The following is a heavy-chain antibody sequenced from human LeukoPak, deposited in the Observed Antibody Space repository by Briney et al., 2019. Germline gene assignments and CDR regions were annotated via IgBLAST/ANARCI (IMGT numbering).Heavy chain of an antibody. CDR3: ARGDYGGNTYIDY. D-gene: IGHD4-23*01. CDR2: IYTSGST. V-gene: IGHV4-61*02. J-gene: IGHJ4*02. CDR1: GASISSGSYY. Sequence: SETLSLTCTVSGASISSGSYYWSWIRQPAGKGLEWIGRIYTSGSTTYNPSLKSRVTISVDTSKNQFSLKLTSVTAADTAVYYCARGDYGGNTYIDYWGQGTLVTVSS.